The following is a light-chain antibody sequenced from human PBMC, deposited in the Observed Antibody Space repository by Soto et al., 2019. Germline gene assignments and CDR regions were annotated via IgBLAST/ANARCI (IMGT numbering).Light chain of an antibody. J-gene: IGKJ4*01. CDR2: GAS. V-gene: IGKV1-33*01. Sequence: DIQMTQSPSSLSASVGDRVTITCQATQDITNYLNWYQQKPGKAPNLLIYGASNLETGVPSRFSGSGSGTDFTFTISTLQPEDIATYYWQQYGNLPPTFGGGTKVEIK. CDR3: QQYGNLPPT. CDR1: QDITNY.